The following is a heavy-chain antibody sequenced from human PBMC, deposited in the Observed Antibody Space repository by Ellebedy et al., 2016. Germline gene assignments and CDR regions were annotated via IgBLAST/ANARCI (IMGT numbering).Heavy chain of an antibody. D-gene: IGHD1-26*01. J-gene: IGHJ4*02. CDR3: ANIWECGY. V-gene: IGHV3-7*01. Sequence: GESLKISXATSGFTFSSYWMSWVRQAPGKGLEWVANIRQDGSDKYYADSVKGRFTISRDNAKNSLYLQMNSLRAEDTAVYYCANIWECGYWGQGTLVTVSS. CDR2: IRQDGSDK. CDR1: GFTFSSYW.